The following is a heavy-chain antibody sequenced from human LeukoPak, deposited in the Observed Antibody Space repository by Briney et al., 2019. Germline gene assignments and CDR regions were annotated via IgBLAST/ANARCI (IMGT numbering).Heavy chain of an antibody. V-gene: IGHV4-59*01. CDR1: GFTFSNYE. D-gene: IGHD5-18*01. J-gene: IGHJ4*02. Sequence: GSLRLSCAVSGFTFSNYEMNWVRQAPGKGLEWVGYIYYSGSTNYNPSLKSRVTISVDTSKNQFSLKLSSVTAADTAVYYCARGQYTYGGAYFDCWGQGTLVTVSS. CDR3: ARGQYTYGGAYFDC. CDR2: IYYSGST.